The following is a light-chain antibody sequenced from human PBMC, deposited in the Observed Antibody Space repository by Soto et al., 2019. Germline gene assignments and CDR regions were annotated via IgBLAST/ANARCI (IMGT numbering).Light chain of an antibody. J-gene: IGLJ7*01. V-gene: IGLV2-14*03. CDR2: DVT. Sequence: QSALTQPASVSGSPGQSITISCTGTSSDVGGYDYVCWYQQHPGKAPKLIIYDVTHRPSGVSDRFSGSRSGNTASLTISGLQAEDEADYYCSSYTITSTVLFGGGTQLTVL. CDR3: SSYTITSTVL. CDR1: SSDVGGYDY.